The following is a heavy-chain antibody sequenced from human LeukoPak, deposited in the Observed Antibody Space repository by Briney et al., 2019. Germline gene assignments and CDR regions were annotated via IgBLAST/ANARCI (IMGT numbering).Heavy chain of an antibody. CDR1: GYTFTGYY. V-gene: IGHV1-18*04. CDR3: ARDRGNGRSTVTTRTFDY. D-gene: IGHD4-17*01. J-gene: IGHJ4*02. CDR2: ISAYNGNT. Sequence: EASVKVSCKASGYTFTGYYMHWVRQAPGQGLEWMGWISAYNGNTNYAQKLQGRVTMTTDTSTSTAYMELRSLRSDDTAVYYRARDRGNGRSTVTTRTFDYWGQGTLVTVSS.